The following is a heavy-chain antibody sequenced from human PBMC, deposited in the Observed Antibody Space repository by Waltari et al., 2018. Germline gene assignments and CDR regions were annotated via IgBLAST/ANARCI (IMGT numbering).Heavy chain of an antibody. J-gene: IGHJ6*02. CDR1: GSSFNTYY. V-gene: IGHV4-59*01. Sequence: QVQLQESGPGLVKASETLSLTCTVSGSSFNTYYWSWIRQSPGKGLEWIGYVYYTGSTKYNPSLRSRVTMSIDTSKKQFSLNLRSVTAADTAIYYCAREDFYYYTMDVWGQGTTVTVSS. CDR2: VYYTGST. CDR3: AREDFYYYTMDV.